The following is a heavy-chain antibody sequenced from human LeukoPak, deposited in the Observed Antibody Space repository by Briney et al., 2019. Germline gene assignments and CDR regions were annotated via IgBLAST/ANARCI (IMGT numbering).Heavy chain of an antibody. D-gene: IGHD1-26*01. Sequence: GGSLRLSCAASGFTSSSYDMHWVRQATGKGLEWVSAIGTAGDTYYPGSVKGRFTISRENAKNSLYLQMNSLRAGGTAVYYCARESEVGAYDYWGQGTLVTVSS. V-gene: IGHV3-13*01. CDR1: GFTSSSYD. CDR3: ARESEVGAYDY. J-gene: IGHJ4*02. CDR2: IGTAGDT.